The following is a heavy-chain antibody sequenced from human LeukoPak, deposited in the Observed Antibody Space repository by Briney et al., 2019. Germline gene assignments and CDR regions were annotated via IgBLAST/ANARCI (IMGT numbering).Heavy chain of an antibody. Sequence: PGRSLRLSCAASGFTFSSYGMHWVRQAPGKGLEWVAVISYDGSNKYYADSVKGRVTISRDNSKNTLYLQMNSLRAEDTAVYYCAKELLVYAASFFDYWGQGTLVTVSS. CDR3: AKELLVYAASFFDY. CDR2: ISYDGSNK. CDR1: GFTFSSYG. D-gene: IGHD2-8*01. V-gene: IGHV3-30*18. J-gene: IGHJ4*02.